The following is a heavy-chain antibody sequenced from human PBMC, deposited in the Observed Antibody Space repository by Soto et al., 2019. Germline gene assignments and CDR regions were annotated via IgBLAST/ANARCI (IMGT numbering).Heavy chain of an antibody. CDR3: AEVQLGPSNYYYYGMDV. Sequence: EVQLLESGGGLVQPGGSLRLSCAASGFTFSSYAMSWVRQAPGKGLEWVSAISGSGGSTYYGDSVKGRFTISRDNSKNLLYLQMNRQRAEDTAVYYCAEVQLGPSNYYYYGMDVWGQGTTVTVSS. CDR1: GFTFSSYA. CDR2: ISGSGGST. V-gene: IGHV3-23*01. J-gene: IGHJ6*02. D-gene: IGHD1-1*01.